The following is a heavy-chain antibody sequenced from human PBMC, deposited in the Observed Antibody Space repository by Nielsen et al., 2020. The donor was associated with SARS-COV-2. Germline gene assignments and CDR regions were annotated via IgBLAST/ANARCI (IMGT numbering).Heavy chain of an antibody. V-gene: IGHV3-7*03. CDR2: IKQDGSEK. Sequence: GGSLRLSCAASGFTFSSYWMSWVRQAPGKGLEWVANIKQDGSEKYYVDSVKGRFTISRDNAKNSLYLQMNSLRAEDTAVYYCARTGDCSGGSCYFGYYYYYGMDVWGQGTTVTVSS. CDR1: GFTFSSYW. D-gene: IGHD2-15*01. CDR3: ARTGDCSGGSCYFGYYYYYGMDV. J-gene: IGHJ6*02.